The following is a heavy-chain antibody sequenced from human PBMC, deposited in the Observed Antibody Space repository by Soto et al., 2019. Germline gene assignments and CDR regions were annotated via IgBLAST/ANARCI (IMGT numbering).Heavy chain of an antibody. D-gene: IGHD3-9*01. CDR1: GFTFSSYA. CDR3: AKGGDYDILTGYSDAFDI. Sequence: GGSLRLSCAASGFTFSSYAMSWVRQAPGKGLEWVSAISGSGGSTYYADSVKGRFTISRDNSKNTLYLQMNSLRAEDTAVYYCAKGGDYDILTGYSDAFDIWGQGTMVTVSS. J-gene: IGHJ3*02. CDR2: ISGSGGST. V-gene: IGHV3-23*01.